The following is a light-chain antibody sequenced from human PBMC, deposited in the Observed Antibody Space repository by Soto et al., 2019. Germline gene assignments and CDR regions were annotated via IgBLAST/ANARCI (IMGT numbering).Light chain of an antibody. V-gene: IGLV1-40*01. Sequence: QSVLTQPPSVSGAPGQRVTISCTGSSSNIGAGYDVHWYQQLPGTAPKLLIYGNSNRPSGVPVRFAGSKSGTSAYLAITGLQAEDEADYYCQSYDSSLSGWVFGGGTKVTVL. CDR2: GNS. CDR1: SSNIGAGYD. J-gene: IGLJ3*02. CDR3: QSYDSSLSGWV.